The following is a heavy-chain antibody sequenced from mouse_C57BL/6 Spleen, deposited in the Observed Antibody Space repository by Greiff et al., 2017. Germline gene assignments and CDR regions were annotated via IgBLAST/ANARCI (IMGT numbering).Heavy chain of an antibody. J-gene: IGHJ2*01. D-gene: IGHD1-1*01. CDR1: GYTFTSYW. CDR2: IDPSDSYT. CDR3: ARGRGITAVWDYFDY. Sequence: QVQLQQPGAELVKPGASVKLSCKASGYTFTSYWMQWVKQRPGQGLEWIGEIDPSDSYTNYNQKFKGKATLTVDTSSSTAYMQLSSLTSEDSAVYYCARGRGITAVWDYFDYWGQGTTLTVSS. V-gene: IGHV1-50*01.